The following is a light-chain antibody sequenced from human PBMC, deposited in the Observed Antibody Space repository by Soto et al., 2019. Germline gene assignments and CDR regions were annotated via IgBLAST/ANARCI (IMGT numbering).Light chain of an antibody. CDR3: QQYNNWLGT. J-gene: IGKJ1*01. CDR2: GAS. V-gene: IGKV3-15*01. CDR1: QSVSSN. Sequence: EIAITQSPATLSVYHGERASLSCRASQSVSSNLAWYQQKTGQAPRLLIYGASTRATGIPARFSGSGSGTEFTLTISSLQSEDFAVYYCQQYNNWLGTFGQGTKVDI.